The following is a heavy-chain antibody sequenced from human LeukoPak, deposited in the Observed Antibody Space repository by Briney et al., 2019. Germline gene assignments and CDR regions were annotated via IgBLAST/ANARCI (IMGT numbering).Heavy chain of an antibody. D-gene: IGHD5-18*01. CDR1: RFTFSNYV. CDR2: ISYDGSDK. Sequence: GSLRLSCAASRFTFSNYVMHWVRQAPGKGLEWVAVISYDGSDKYYADSVKGRFTISRDNAKNSLYLQMNSLRAEDTALYYCARELALRGYSYGPLDYWGQGTLVTVSS. CDR3: ARELALRGYSYGPLDY. J-gene: IGHJ4*02. V-gene: IGHV3-30*03.